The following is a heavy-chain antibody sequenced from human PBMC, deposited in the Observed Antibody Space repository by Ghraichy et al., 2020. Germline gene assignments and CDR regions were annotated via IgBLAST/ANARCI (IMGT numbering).Heavy chain of an antibody. V-gene: IGHV1-46*01. J-gene: IGHJ6*02. D-gene: IGHD3-3*01. CDR2: INPSGGST. Sequence: ASVKVSCKASGYTFTSYYMHWVRQAPGQGLEWMGIINPSGGSTSYAQKFQGRVTMTRDTSTSTVYMELSSLRSEDTAVYYCARRKKAGIRFLEWFPYYYYYGMDVWGQGTTVTVSS. CDR3: ARRKKAGIRFLEWFPYYYYYGMDV. CDR1: GYTFTSYY.